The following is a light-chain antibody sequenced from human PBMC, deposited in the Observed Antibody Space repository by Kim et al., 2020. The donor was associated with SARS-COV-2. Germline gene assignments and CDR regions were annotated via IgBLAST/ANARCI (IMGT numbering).Light chain of an antibody. CDR1: SRRSLY. V-gene: IGLV3-19*01. Sequence: QGNSRRSLYSSWYKHKQGQPPVLVIYGKNNRPSGIPDRFSGSSSGNTASLTITGAQAEDEADYYCNSRDSSGNHWVFGRGTQLTVL. CDR2: GKN. CDR3: NSRDSSGNHWV. J-gene: IGLJ3*02.